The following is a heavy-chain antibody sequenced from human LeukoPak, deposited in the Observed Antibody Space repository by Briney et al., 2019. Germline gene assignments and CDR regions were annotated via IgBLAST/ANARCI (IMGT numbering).Heavy chain of an antibody. CDR2: ISGSGGST. CDR3: AKDQTDHFDY. J-gene: IGHJ4*02. Sequence: GGSLRLSCQASGFGFNSYAMSWVRQAPGKGLEWVSAISGSGGSTYYADSVKGRFTISRDNSKNTLYLQMNSLRAEDTAVYYCAKDQTDHFDYWGQGTLVTVSS. CDR1: GFGFNSYA. V-gene: IGHV3-23*01. D-gene: IGHD1-1*01.